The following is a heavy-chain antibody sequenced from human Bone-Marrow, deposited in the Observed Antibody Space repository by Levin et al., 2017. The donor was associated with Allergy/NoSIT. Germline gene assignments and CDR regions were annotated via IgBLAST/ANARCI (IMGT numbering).Heavy chain of an antibody. V-gene: IGHV3-7*02. CDR2: ITQDGRDT. D-gene: IGHD3-9*01. CDR3: ATFEVGAD. Sequence: AGGSLRLSCAASGFTFRNFWMSWVRQAPGKGLEWVAEITQDGRDTYYEGSVKGRFTISRDNAKNSLYLQMSSLRTEDTAVYFCATFEVGADWGQGTLVTVSS. CDR1: GFTFRNFW. J-gene: IGHJ4*02.